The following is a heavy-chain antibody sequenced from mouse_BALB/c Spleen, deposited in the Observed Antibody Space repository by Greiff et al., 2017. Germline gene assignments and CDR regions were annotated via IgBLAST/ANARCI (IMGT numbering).Heavy chain of an antibody. CDR1: GYSFTGYY. D-gene: IGHD1-1*01. CDR2: INPYNGAT. V-gene: IGHV1-31*01. CDR3: ASWDYGSSTMDY. J-gene: IGHJ4*01. Sequence: EVQLQQSGPELVKPGASVKISCKASGYSFTGYYMHWVKQSHVKSLEWIGRINPYNGATSYNQNFKDKASLTVDKSSSTAYMELHSLTSEDSAVYYCASWDYGSSTMDYWGQGTSVTVSS.